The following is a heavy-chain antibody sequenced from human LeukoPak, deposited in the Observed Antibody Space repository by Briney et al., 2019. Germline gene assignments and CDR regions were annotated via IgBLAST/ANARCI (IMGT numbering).Heavy chain of an antibody. J-gene: IGHJ3*02. D-gene: IGHD3-16*01. V-gene: IGHV3-48*01. CDR1: GFTCSDYS. Sequence: GGSLRLSCAVSGFTCSDYSMNWVRQAPGKGLEWVSYISSSGFTINYADSVKGRFTISRDNAKNSLYLQMNSLRAEDTAVYYCAREQLGGSAFDIWGQGTMVTVSS. CDR3: AREQLGGSAFDI. CDR2: ISSSGFTI.